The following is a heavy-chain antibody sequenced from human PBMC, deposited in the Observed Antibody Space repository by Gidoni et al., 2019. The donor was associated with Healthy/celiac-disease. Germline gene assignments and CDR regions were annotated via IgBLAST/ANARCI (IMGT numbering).Heavy chain of an antibody. Sequence: QVQLVQSGAEVKKPGASVKVSCKASGYTFTSYGISWVRQAPGQGLEWMGWIRAYNGNTNYAQKLQGRVTMTTDTSTSTAYMELRSLRSDDTAVYYCARTNLLVLLWFGEVDYWGQGTLVTVSS. CDR2: IRAYNGNT. J-gene: IGHJ4*02. D-gene: IGHD3-10*01. V-gene: IGHV1-18*01. CDR1: GYTFTSYG. CDR3: ARTNLLVLLWFGEVDY.